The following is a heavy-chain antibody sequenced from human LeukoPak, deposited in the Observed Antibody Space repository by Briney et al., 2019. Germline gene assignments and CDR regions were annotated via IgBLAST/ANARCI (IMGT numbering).Heavy chain of an antibody. Sequence: GGSLRLSCAASGFAFSSDWMHWVRQAPGKGLVWVSRINSDGSSTTYADSVKGRFTISRDNAKNTLYLQMNSLRAGDTALYYCASRWWYFDLWGRGTLVTVSS. CDR2: INSDGSST. CDR1: GFAFSSDW. J-gene: IGHJ2*01. V-gene: IGHV3-74*03. D-gene: IGHD6-13*01. CDR3: ASRWWYFDL.